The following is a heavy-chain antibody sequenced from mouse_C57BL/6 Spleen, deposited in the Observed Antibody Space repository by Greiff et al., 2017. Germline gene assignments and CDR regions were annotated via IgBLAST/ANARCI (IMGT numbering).Heavy chain of an antibody. V-gene: IGHV1-54*01. CDR1: GYAFTSYL. Sequence: QVQLKQSGAELVRPGTSVKVSCKASGYAFTSYLIEWVKQRPGQGLEWIGVINPGSGGTNYNEKFKGKATLTADKSSSTAYMQLSSLTSEDSAVYFCACYYYGSSYPFAYRGQGPLVTVSA. J-gene: IGHJ3*01. D-gene: IGHD1-1*01. CDR2: INPGSGGT. CDR3: ACYYYGSSYPFAY.